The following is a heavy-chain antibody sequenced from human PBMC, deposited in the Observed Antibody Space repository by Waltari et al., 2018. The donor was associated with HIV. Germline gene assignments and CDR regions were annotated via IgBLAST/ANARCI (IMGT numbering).Heavy chain of an antibody. D-gene: IGHD3-3*01. CDR3: VKGGGYYDSTGNVPFDY. Sequence: VQLLESGGGLVQSGGSLKLSCAASGFGFRSYAMIWVRQGPGKGLEWVSAIGGGGDRSYYVDSVKGRFTISRDNSKNTLSLQMNGLRAEDTAVYYCVKGGGYYDSTGNVPFDYWGQGSLVTVSS. CDR1: GFGFRSYA. V-gene: IGHV3-23*01. J-gene: IGHJ4*02. CDR2: IGGGGDRS.